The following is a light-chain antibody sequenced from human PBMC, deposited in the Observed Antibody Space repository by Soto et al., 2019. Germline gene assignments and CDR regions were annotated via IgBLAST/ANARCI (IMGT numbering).Light chain of an antibody. CDR3: QQYYRHSRM. Sequence: DIQMTQSPSTLSASVGDRVTITCRASQSISSWLAWYQQKPGKAPKLLIYKASSLESGVPSRFTGSGSGTEFTLRISNLQPDDFATYYWQQYYRHSRMFGQGTKVDIK. CDR2: KAS. J-gene: IGKJ1*01. CDR1: QSISSW. V-gene: IGKV1-5*03.